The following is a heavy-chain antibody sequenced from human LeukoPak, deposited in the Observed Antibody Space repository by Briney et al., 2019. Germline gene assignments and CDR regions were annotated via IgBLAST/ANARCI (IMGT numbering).Heavy chain of an antibody. D-gene: IGHD3-22*01. V-gene: IGHV5-51*01. CDR3: ARLFPPIYYYASSGYAFDI. Sequence: GESLKISCKGSGYSFTSYWIGWVRQMPGKGLEWMGIIYPGDSDTRYSPSFQGQGTISADKSISTAYLQWSSLKASDTAMYYCARLFPPIYYYASSGYAFDIWGQGTMVTVSS. CDR2: IYPGDSDT. CDR1: GYSFTSYW. J-gene: IGHJ3*02.